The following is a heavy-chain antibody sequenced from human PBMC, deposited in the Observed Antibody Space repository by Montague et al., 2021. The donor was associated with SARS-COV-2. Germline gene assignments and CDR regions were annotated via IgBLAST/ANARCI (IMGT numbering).Heavy chain of an antibody. J-gene: IGHJ3*01. Sequence: SETLSLTCAVYGGSFNDYYWTRFRQHPGGRRQGSGEITHRGDIKYNQSLHNRGTMSLFKSKNQFFLILTSATAADTATYYCATGQVTAFAFLIWFPAGGALDSWGRGTTVTVSS. D-gene: IGHD3-10*01. CDR2: ITHRGDI. V-gene: IGHV4-34*01. CDR1: GGSFNDYY. CDR3: ATGQVTAFAFLIWFPAGGALDS.